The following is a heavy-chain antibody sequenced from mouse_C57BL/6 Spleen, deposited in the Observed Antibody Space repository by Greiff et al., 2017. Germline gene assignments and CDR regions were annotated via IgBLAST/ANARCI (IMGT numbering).Heavy chain of an antibody. Sequence: VQLQQSGAELAKPGASVKLSCKASGYTFTSYWTHWVKQRPGQGLEWIGYINPSSGYTKYNQKFKDKATLTADKSSSTAYMQLCCLTYAESAVYYCARNCGYFLDYWSQGTTLTVSS. D-gene: IGHD2-2*01. V-gene: IGHV1-7*01. CDR1: GYTFTSYW. CDR2: INPSSGYT. CDR3: ARNCGYFLDY. J-gene: IGHJ2*01.